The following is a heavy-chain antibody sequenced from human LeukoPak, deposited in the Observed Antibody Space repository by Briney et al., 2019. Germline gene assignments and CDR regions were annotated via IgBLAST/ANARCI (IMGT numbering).Heavy chain of an antibody. Sequence: GGSLRLSCAASGFTFSTFAMHWVRLSPGKGLEWVSSITGSGPYMLYADSVKHRFTISRDNTKNLLYLEMNSLRAEDTAMYFCVRERGIAYGSGSYEGEWFDYWGQGTLVTVSS. CDR1: GFTFSTFA. D-gene: IGHD3-10*01. CDR2: ITGSGPYM. V-gene: IGHV3-21*06. J-gene: IGHJ4*02. CDR3: VRERGIAYGSGSYEGEWFDY.